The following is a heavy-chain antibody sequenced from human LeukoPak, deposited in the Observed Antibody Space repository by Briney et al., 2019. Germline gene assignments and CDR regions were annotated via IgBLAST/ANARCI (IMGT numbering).Heavy chain of an antibody. D-gene: IGHD2-15*01. Sequence: SETLSLTCTVSGGSISNNNYYWGWIRQPPGRGLEWIGSIYYSGSTYYNPSLKSRVTISIDTSKKQLSLKLTSVTAADTAFYYCARDFCSGGGCYSPWGQGTPVTVSS. CDR1: GGSISNNNYY. J-gene: IGHJ4*02. CDR2: IYYSGST. V-gene: IGHV4-39*07. CDR3: ARDFCSGGGCYSP.